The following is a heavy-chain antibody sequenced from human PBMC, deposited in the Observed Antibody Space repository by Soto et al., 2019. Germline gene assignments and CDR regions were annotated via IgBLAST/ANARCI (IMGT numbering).Heavy chain of an antibody. CDR1: GFTFSSYE. D-gene: IGHD5-12*01. CDR2: ISSSGSTI. Sequence: GGSLRLSCAASGFTFSSYEMNWVRQAPGKGLEWVSYISSSGSTIYYADSVKGRFTISRDNAKNSLYLQMNSLRAEDTAVYYCARVNPGGYEGYGMDVWGQGTTVTVSS. J-gene: IGHJ6*02. CDR3: ARVNPGGYEGYGMDV. V-gene: IGHV3-48*03.